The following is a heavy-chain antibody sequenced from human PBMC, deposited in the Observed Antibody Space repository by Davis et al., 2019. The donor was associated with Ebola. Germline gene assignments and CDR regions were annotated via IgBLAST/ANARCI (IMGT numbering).Heavy chain of an antibody. J-gene: IGHJ4*02. D-gene: IGHD3-16*02. CDR2: INHSGST. V-gene: IGHV4-34*01. CDR1: GFTFSSYY. Sequence: ESLKISCAASGFTFSSYYMNWVRQAPGKGLEWIGEINHSGSTNYNPSLKSRVTISVDTSKNQFSLKLSSVTAADTAVYYCARGRVIWPRIDYWGQGTLVTVSS. CDR3: ARGRVIWPRIDY.